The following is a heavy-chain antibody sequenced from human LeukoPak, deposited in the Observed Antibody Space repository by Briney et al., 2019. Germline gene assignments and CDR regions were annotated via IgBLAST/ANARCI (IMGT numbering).Heavy chain of an antibody. J-gene: IGHJ4*02. V-gene: IGHV4-39*02. CDR1: GGSISSSSYY. CDR2: IYYSGST. D-gene: IGHD3-22*01. Sequence: SETLSLTCTVSGGSISSSSYYWGWIRQPPGKGLEWIGSIYYSGSTYYNPSLKSRVTISVDTSKNQFSLKLSSVTAADTAVYYCARDNRDYYDSKGFDYWGQGTLVTVSS. CDR3: ARDNRDYYDSKGFDY.